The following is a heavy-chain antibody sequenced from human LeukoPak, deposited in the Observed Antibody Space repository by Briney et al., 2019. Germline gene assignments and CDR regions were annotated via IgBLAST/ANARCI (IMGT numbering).Heavy chain of an antibody. J-gene: IGHJ6*02. V-gene: IGHV3-7*01. CDR2: IKQDGSEK. CDR3: ARAGVLWFGQSRMDV. CDR1: GFTFSSYW. Sequence: PGGSLRLSCAASGFTFSSYWMSWVRQAPGKGLEWVANIKQDGSEKYYVDSVKGRFTISRDNAKNSLYLQMNSLRAEDTAVYYCARAGVLWFGQSRMDVWGQGTTVTVSS. D-gene: IGHD3-10*01.